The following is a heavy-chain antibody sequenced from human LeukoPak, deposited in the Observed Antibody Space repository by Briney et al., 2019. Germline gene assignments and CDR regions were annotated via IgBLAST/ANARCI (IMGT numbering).Heavy chain of an antibody. CDR1: DFTFSNYW. CDR2: IKGDGSLK. Sequence: QAGGSLRLSCAASDFTFSNYWMIWLRQAPGKGLEWVANIKGDGSLKYYLDSVKGRFTISRDNAKNSLYLQMNSLRAEDTAVYYCARDRKYSGSYSGMDVWGQGTTVTVSS. J-gene: IGHJ6*02. V-gene: IGHV3-7*01. CDR3: ARDRKYSGSYSGMDV. D-gene: IGHD1-26*01.